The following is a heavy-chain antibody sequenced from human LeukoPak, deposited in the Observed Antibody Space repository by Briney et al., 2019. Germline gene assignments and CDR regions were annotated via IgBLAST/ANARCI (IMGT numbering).Heavy chain of an antibody. CDR1: GFTFTTYS. CDR3: APDRQWPSGSFDY. V-gene: IGHV3-48*04. CDR2: ISSSSSTI. Sequence: GGSLRLSCAASGFTFTTYSMNWVRQAPGKGLEWISYISSSSSTIYYADSVKGRFTISRDNAKSSLYLQMNSLRAEDTAVYYCAPDRQWPSGSFDYWGQGILVTVSS. J-gene: IGHJ4*02. D-gene: IGHD6-19*01.